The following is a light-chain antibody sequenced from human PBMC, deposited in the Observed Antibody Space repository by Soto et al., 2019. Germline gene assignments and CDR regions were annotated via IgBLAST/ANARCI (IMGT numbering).Light chain of an antibody. J-gene: IGKJ1*01. CDR3: QYIVSSPWT. V-gene: IGKV3-20*01. CDR1: QSVSSNS. CDR2: SAF. Sequence: EIVLTQSPGTLSLSPGERGTLSCRASQSVSSNSLAWYQQKPGQAPRLLIYSAFSRATGIPDGFRGSGSGTECTLTISRLEPEEFAVYYCQYIVSSPWTFGQGTKVEI.